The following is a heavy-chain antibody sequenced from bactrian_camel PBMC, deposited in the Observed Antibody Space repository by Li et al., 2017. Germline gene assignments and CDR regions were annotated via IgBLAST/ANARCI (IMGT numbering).Heavy chain of an antibody. J-gene: IGHJ4*01. CDR2: ISSGGATT. Sequence: DVQLVESGGGSVQAGGSLRLSCASSGSIYDTMCMGWVRQAPGKGVEWVSSISSGGATTRYADSVKGRFTISRDNAKDTLYLQMNSLKIEDTAVYYCALGSSRQATMTARGKGTQVTVS. CDR1: GSIYDTMC. D-gene: IGHD3*01. V-gene: IGHV3S36*01.